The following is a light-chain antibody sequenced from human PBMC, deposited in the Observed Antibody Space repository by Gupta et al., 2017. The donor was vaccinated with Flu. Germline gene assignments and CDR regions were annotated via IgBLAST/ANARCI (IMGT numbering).Light chain of an antibody. CDR2: SNY. J-gene: IGLJ1*01. CDR1: SLRTYY. CDR3: SSRDSSGNHRV. Sequence: GPTVTMTGHGDSLRTYYTSWYQLKPGQAPVLVIYSNYNRPSGIPDRFSGSTSGNTASLTITGARAEDEADYYCSSRDSSGNHRVFGTGTKVTVL. V-gene: IGLV3-19*01.